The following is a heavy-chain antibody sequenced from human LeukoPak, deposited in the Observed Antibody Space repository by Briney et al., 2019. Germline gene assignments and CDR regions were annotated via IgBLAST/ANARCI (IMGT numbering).Heavy chain of an antibody. J-gene: IGHJ5*02. V-gene: IGHV1-8*01. CDR1: GYTFTSYD. CDR3: ARTPKILRYFDWSYNWFDP. Sequence: ASVKVSCKASGYTFTSYDINWVRQATGQGLEWMGWMNPNSGNTGYAQEFQGRVTMTRNTSISTAYMELSSLRSEDTAVYYCARTPKILRYFDWSYNWFDPWGQGTLVTVSS. D-gene: IGHD3-9*01. CDR2: MNPNSGNT.